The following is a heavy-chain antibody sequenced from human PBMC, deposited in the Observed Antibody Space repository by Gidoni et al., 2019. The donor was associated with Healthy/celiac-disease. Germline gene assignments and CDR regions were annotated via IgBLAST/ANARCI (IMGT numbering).Heavy chain of an antibody. Sequence: QVQMQESGPGLVKLSQTLSLTCTVSGGSISSGGYYWSWIRQHPGKGLEWIGYIYYSGSTYYNPSLKSRVTISVDTSKNQFSLKLSSVTAADTAVYYCARIAAAGGYYFDYWGQGTLVTVSS. J-gene: IGHJ4*02. D-gene: IGHD6-13*01. CDR2: IYYSGST. CDR3: ARIAAAGGYYFDY. CDR1: GGSISSGGYY. V-gene: IGHV4-31*03.